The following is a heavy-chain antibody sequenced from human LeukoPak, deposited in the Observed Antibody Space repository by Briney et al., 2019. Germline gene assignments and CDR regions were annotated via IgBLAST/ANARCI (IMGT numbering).Heavy chain of an antibody. CDR2: ISSSGSTT. V-gene: IGHV3-11*01. CDR1: GFTFSDYY. J-gene: IGHJ6*02. Sequence: PGGSLRLSCAASGFTFSDYYMSWIRQAPGKGLEWVSYISSSGSTTYYADFVKGRFTISSDNAKNSLYLQMNSLRAEDTAVYYCARANVVPAYNRGMDVWGQGTTVTVSS. CDR3: ARANVVPAYNRGMDV. D-gene: IGHD2-2*01.